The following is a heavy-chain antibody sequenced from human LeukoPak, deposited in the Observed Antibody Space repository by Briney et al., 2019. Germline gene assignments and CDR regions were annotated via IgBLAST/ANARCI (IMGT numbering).Heavy chain of an antibody. CDR3: ARDLGYGEKSEDY. CDR1: GFTFSSYG. V-gene: IGHV1-46*01. J-gene: IGHJ4*02. Sequence: GRSLRLSCAASGFTFSSYGMHWVRQAPGQGLEWLGIINLSGGSTHYPQKFQDRVTMTRDTSTSTVYMALSSLRSDDTAVYYCARDLGYGEKSEDYWGQGTLVTVSS. D-gene: IGHD4/OR15-4a*01. CDR2: INLSGGST.